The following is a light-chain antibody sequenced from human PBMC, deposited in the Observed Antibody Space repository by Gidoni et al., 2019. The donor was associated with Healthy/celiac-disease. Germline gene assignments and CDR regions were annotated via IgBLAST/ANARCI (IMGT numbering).Light chain of an antibody. CDR3: QQYGSSPGVT. CDR1: QSVSSSY. CDR2: GAS. V-gene: IGKV3-20*01. J-gene: IGKJ3*01. Sequence: IVLTQYPGTLSLSPVERATLSCRASQSVSSSYLAWYQQKPGQAPRLLIYGASRRATGIPDRFSGSGSGTDFTLTISRLEPEDFAVYYCQQYGSSPGVTFGPGTKVDIK.